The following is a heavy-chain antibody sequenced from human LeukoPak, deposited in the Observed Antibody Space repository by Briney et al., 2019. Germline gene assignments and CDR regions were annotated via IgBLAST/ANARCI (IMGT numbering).Heavy chain of an antibody. CDR2: IYYSGST. J-gene: IGHJ2*01. D-gene: IGHD6-19*01. V-gene: IGHV4-30-4*08. CDR3: ARDRGAQWWYFDL. Sequence: SETLSLTCTVSGGSISSGGYYWSWIRQPPGTGLEWIGYIYYSGSTYYNPSLKSRVTISVDTSKNQFSLKLSSVTAADTAVYYCARDRGAQWWYFDLWGRGTLVTVSS. CDR1: GGSISSGGYY.